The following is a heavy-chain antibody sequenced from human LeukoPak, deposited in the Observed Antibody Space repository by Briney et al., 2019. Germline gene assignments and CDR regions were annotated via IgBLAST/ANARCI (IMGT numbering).Heavy chain of an antibody. D-gene: IGHD3-10*01. J-gene: IGHJ4*02. CDR2: IIPIFGTA. CDR1: GGTFSSYA. Sequence: GASVKVFCKASGGTFSSYAISWVRQAPGQGLEWMGGIIPIFGTANYAQKFQGRVTMTRDTSISTAYMDLTRLASDDTAVYYCARGELLVDYWGQGTLVTASS. V-gene: IGHV1-69*05. CDR3: ARGELLVDY.